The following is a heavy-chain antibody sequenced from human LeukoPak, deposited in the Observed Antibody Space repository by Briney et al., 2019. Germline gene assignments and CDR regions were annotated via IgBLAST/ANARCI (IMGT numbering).Heavy chain of an antibody. CDR1: GYTFTSYD. J-gene: IGHJ5*02. CDR3: ARVPNRGDKFDP. V-gene: IGHV1-8*01. D-gene: IGHD4-17*01. Sequence: ASVKVSCKASGYTFTSYDINWVRQATGQGLEWMGWKNPSSGNTGYAQKFQGRVTMTRDTSIGTAYMELSSLRSEDSAVYYCARVPNRGDKFDPWGQGTLVTVSS. CDR2: KNPSSGNT.